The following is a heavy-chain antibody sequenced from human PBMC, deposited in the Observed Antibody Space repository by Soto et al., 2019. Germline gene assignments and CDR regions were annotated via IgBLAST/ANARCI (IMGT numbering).Heavy chain of an antibody. CDR1: GGTFSSYA. CDR2: IIPIFGTA. J-gene: IGHJ5*02. D-gene: IGHD5-12*01. V-gene: IGHV1-69*12. CDR3: ARGEGDGYTASLMFDP. Sequence: QVQLVQSGAAVKKPGSSVKVSCKASGGTFSSYAISWVRQAPGQGLEWMGGIIPIFGTANYAQKFQGRVTITADESTSTAYMELSSLRSEDTAVYYCARGEGDGYTASLMFDPWGQGTLVTVSS.